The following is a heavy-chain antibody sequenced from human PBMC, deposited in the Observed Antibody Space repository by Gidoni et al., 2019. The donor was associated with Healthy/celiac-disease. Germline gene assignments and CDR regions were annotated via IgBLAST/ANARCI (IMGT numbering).Heavy chain of an antibody. CDR2: IYWDDDK. CDR1: GFSLSTSGVG. V-gene: IGHV2-5*02. CDR3: AHSPTGSIAAAGTGGGFDY. D-gene: IGHD6-13*01. J-gene: IGHJ4*02. Sequence: QITLKESGPTLVKPTQTLSLTCTFSGFSLSTSGVGVGWIRQPPGKALEWLALIYWDDDKRYSPSLKSRLTITKATSKNQVVLTMTNMDPVDTATYYCAHSPTGSIAAAGTGGGFDYWGQGTLVTVSS.